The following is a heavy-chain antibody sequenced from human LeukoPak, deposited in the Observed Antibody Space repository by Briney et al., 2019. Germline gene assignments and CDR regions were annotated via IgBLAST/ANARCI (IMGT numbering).Heavy chain of an antibody. CDR1: GGTFSSYA. V-gene: IGHV1-69*05. CDR3: ASVLSGIAVAGSFDP. J-gene: IGHJ5*02. CDR2: IIPIFGTA. Sequence: SVKVSCKASGGTFSSYAISWVRQAPGQGLEWMGGIIPIFGTANYAQKFQGRVTITTDESTSTAYMELSSLRSEDTAVYYCASVLSGIAVAGSFDPWGQGTLVTVSS. D-gene: IGHD6-19*01.